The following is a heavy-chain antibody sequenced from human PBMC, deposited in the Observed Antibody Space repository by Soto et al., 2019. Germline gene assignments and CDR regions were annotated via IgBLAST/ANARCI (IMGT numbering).Heavy chain of an antibody. J-gene: IGHJ5*02. V-gene: IGHV4-31*03. CDR2: IYYSGST. Sequence: QVQLQESGPGLVKPSQTLSLTCTVSGGSISSGGYYWSWIRQHPGKGLEWIGYIYYSGSTYYNPYLQSRVTIAVDTSENQFSLKLSSVTAADTAVYYCARVRCCSGGSCYPRFDPWGQGTLVTVSS. CDR1: GGSISSGGYY. D-gene: IGHD2-15*01. CDR3: ARVRCCSGGSCYPRFDP.